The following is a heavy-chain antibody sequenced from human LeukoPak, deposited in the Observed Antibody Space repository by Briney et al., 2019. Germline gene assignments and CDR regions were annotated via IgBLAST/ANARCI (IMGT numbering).Heavy chain of an antibody. Sequence: LSGGSLRLSCAASGFTFSSYRMNWVRQAPGKGLEWVSYISSSSSTIYYADSVKGRFTISRDNAKNTLYLQMNSLRAEDTAVYYCAREHCSRTSCQFDYWGQGTLVTVSS. CDR2: ISSSSSTI. D-gene: IGHD2-2*01. CDR3: AREHCSRTSCQFDY. J-gene: IGHJ4*02. V-gene: IGHV3-48*01. CDR1: GFTFSSYR.